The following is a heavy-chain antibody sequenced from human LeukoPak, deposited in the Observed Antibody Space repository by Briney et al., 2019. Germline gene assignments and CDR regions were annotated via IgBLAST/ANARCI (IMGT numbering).Heavy chain of an antibody. V-gene: IGHV3-7*01. CDR3: ASYYYGSGTSLGY. J-gene: IGHJ4*02. D-gene: IGHD3-10*01. CDR1: GLTFSGYW. Sequence: GGSLKLSCAVTGLTFSGYWVTWVRQAPGKGLEWVANINQDASEKYYVESVKGRFAISRDNAKNSLYLQMNSLRAEDTAVYYCASYYYGSGTSLGYWGQGTLVTVSS. CDR2: INQDASEK.